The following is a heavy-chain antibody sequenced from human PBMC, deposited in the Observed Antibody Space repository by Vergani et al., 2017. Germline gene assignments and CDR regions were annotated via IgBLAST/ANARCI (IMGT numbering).Heavy chain of an antibody. V-gene: IGHV3-7*03. CDR3: ARDRAPPSYCGGDCFLWTYYFDY. CDR2: IKQDGSEK. D-gene: IGHD2-21*02. J-gene: IGHJ4*02. CDR1: GFTFSSYE. Sequence: EVQLVESGGGLVQPGGSLRLSCAASGFTFSSYEMNWVRQAPGKGLEWVANIKQDGSEKYYVDSVKGRFTISRDNAKNSLYLQMNSLRAEDTAVYYCARDRAPPSYCGGDCFLWTYYFDYWGQGTLVTVSS.